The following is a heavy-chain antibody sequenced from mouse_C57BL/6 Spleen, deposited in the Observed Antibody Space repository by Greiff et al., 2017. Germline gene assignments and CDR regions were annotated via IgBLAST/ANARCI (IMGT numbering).Heavy chain of an antibody. V-gene: IGHV1-69*01. CDR2: IDPSDSYT. J-gene: IGHJ2*01. CDR1: GYTFTSYW. D-gene: IGHD1-1*01. CDR3: ARGGGRGY. Sequence: QVQLQQPGAELVMPGASVKLSCKASGYTFTSYWMHWVKQRPGQGLEWIGEIDPSDSYTNYNQKFKGKSTLTVDKSSSTAYMQLSSLTSEDSAVYYCARGGGRGYWGQGTTLTVSS.